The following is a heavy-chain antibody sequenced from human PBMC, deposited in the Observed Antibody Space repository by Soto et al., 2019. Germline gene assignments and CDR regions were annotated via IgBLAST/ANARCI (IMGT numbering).Heavy chain of an antibody. CDR1: GGSFSGYY. D-gene: IGHD3-22*01. Sequence: SETLSLTYAVSGGSFSGYYLSWIRQPPGKGLEWIGEINHSGSTNYNPSLKSRVTISVDTPKNQFSLKLSSVTAADTAVYYCARVGPRSIYYDSSGYYYVWFDPWGQGTLVTVS. V-gene: IGHV4-34*01. CDR2: INHSGST. CDR3: ARVGPRSIYYDSSGYYYVWFDP. J-gene: IGHJ5*02.